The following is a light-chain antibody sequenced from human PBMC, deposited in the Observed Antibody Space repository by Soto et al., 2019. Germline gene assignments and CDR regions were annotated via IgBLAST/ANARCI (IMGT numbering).Light chain of an antibody. CDR3: KSYAGSNTYV. CDR2: EVV. V-gene: IGLV2-8*01. Sequence: QSVLSQPPSASVSPGQSVTISCTGTKNDIGVYDFVSWYHHHPGKAPRLIIYEVVQRPSGVPDRFSGSKSGNTASLTVSGLQAADEADYFCKSYAGSNTYVFGSGTKAPS. J-gene: IGLJ1*01. CDR1: KNDIGVYDF.